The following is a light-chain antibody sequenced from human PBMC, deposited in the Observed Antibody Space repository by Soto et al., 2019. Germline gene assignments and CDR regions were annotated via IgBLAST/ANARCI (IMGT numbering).Light chain of an antibody. CDR2: SHN. CDR3: AAWDDSLNVWV. V-gene: IGLV1-44*01. CDR1: SSNIGSNT. J-gene: IGLJ3*02. Sequence: QSVLTQPPSASGTPGQRVTISCSGSSSNIGSNTVNWYQQLPGTAPKLLVYSHNQRPSGVPDRFSGSKSGASASLAIRGLQSEDEADYYCAAWDDSLNVWVFGGGTKLNVL.